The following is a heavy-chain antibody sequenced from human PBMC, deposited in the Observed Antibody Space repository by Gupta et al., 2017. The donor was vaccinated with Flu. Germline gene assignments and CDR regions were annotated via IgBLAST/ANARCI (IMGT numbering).Heavy chain of an antibody. J-gene: IGHJ3*01. CDR1: TFSSYG. CDR3: VRERGPFTGFDF. D-gene: IGHD1-1*01. V-gene: IGHV3-33*01. CDR2: IWSNGINS. Sequence: TFSSYGMHWVRQAPGKGLGWVAVIWSNGINSYYSDSVKGRFTFSRDNSKNTLSLQMNSLTAEDTAVYYCVRERGPFTGFDFWGQGTMVTVSS.